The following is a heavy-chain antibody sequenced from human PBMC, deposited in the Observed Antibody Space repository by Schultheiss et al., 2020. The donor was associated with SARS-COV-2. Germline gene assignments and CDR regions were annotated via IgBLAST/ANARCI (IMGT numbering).Heavy chain of an antibody. CDR1: GGSVSSGSYY. D-gene: IGHD2-15*01. J-gene: IGHJ4*02. Sequence: SQTLSLTCTVSGGSVSSGSYYWSWIRQPPGKGLEWIGYIYYSGSTNYKPSLKSRVTISLDTSKNQFSLKVSSVTAADTAVYYCAREHCSGGSCYGLGYWGQGTLVTVSS. CDR2: IYYSGST. V-gene: IGHV4-61*01. CDR3: AREHCSGGSCYGLGY.